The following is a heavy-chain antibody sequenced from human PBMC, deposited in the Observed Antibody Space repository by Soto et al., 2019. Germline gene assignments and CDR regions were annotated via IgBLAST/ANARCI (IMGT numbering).Heavy chain of an antibody. J-gene: IGHJ4*02. V-gene: IGHV1-46*01. Sequence: ASVKVFCESSGDTVTSYYMHCVREAPGQGLEWMGIINPSVGSTSYAQKFQGRVTMTRDTSTSTAYMELSSLRSEDTAVYYCASPVVPAARSFDYWGQGTLVTVSS. D-gene: IGHD2-2*01. CDR1: GDTVTSYY. CDR2: INPSVGST. CDR3: ASPVVPAARSFDY.